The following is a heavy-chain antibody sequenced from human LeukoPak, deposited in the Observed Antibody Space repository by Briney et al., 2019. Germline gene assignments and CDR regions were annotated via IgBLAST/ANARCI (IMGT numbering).Heavy chain of an antibody. CDR1: DGSMTNNY. J-gene: IGHJ5*02. Sequence: SETLSLTCTVSDGSMTNNYWSWLRQPAGKGLEWIGRIYISGSSYYNPSLKSRVSMSVDTSQNQFSLKLSSVTAADTAVYFCSRGLNVNWFDPWGQGTLVTVSS. CDR2: IYISGSS. CDR3: SRGLNVNWFDP. D-gene: IGHD3-16*01. V-gene: IGHV4-4*07.